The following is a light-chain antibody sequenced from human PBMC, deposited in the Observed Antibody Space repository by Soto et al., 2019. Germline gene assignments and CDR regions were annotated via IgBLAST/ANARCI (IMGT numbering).Light chain of an antibody. CDR1: SSDVGGYNY. V-gene: IGLV2-14*01. CDR2: EVS. CDR3: SSYTSSSTYV. Sequence: PGLNQPASVTGSHGQSITISCPRTSSDVGGYNYVSWYQQHPGKAPKLMIYEVSNRPSGVSNRFSGSKSGNTASLTISGLQAEDEADYYCSSYTSSSTYVFGTGTKVTVL. J-gene: IGLJ1*01.